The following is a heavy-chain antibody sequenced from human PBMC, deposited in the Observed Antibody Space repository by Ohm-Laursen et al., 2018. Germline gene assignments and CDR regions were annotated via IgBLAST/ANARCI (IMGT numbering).Heavy chain of an antibody. CDR2: IHWNDDK. CDR1: GFSLSTTGVA. CDR3: ARRVALRFLEWQKGYFDY. D-gene: IGHD3-3*01. V-gene: IGHV2-5*01. Sequence: TQTLTLTCSFSGFSLSTTGVAVGWIRQPPGKALEWLAVIHWNDDKRYSPSLRDSLTITKDTSKNQVVLTMTNMDPVDTATYYCARRVALRFLEWQKGYFDYWGQGTLVTVSS. J-gene: IGHJ4*02.